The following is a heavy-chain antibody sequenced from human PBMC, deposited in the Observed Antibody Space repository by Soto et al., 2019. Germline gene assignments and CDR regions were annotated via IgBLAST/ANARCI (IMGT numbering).Heavy chain of an antibody. CDR1: GGSISSGGYS. Sequence: PSETLSLTCAVSGGSISSGGYSWSWIRQPPGKGLEWIGNIYHNGNTYSNPSLKSRVTISVDTSNNQLSLKLRSVTAADTAVYYCARHDGFSSGWIFDYWGHGTLVTVSS. V-gene: IGHV4-30-2*03. CDR3: ARHDGFSSGWIFDY. CDR2: IYHNGNT. D-gene: IGHD6-19*01. J-gene: IGHJ4*01.